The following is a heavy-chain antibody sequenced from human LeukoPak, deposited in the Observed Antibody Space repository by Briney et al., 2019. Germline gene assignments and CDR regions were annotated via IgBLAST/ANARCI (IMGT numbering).Heavy chain of an antibody. D-gene: IGHD1-14*01. V-gene: IGHV3-15*01. J-gene: IGHJ4*02. CDR3: TTDGGITIRPLFDF. CDR2: IKSKTDGGTT. CDR1: GFTFSSYT. Sequence: GGSLRLSCAASGFTFSSYTMNWVRQGPGKGLEWVDRIKSKTDGGTTDYAAPVRGRFTISTDDSKITSYLQMNNLKIEDTAVYYCTTDGGITIRPLFDFWGQGTLVTVSS.